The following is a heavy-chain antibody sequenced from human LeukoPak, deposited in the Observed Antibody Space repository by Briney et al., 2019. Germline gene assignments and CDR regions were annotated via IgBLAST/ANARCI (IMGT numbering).Heavy chain of an antibody. Sequence: ETLSLTCAVYGGSFSGYYWSWIRQPPGKALEWVSAITSGGGTTYYAGSVKGRFTISRDNSKNTLYLQMNSLRAEDTAVYYCARDPPRAAWVFDYWGQGTLVSVSS. D-gene: IGHD6-25*01. V-gene: IGHV3-23*01. J-gene: IGHJ4*02. CDR1: GGSFSGYY. CDR3: ARDPPRAAWVFDY. CDR2: ITSGGGTT.